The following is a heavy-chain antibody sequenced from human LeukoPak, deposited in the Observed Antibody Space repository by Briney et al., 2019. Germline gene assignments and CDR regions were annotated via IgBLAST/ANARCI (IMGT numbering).Heavy chain of an antibody. CDR2: IYYSGST. CDR1: GGSISSYY. CDR3: ARGAIFGVVTNAFDI. V-gene: IGHV4-59*01. D-gene: IGHD3-3*01. Sequence: SETLSLTCTVSGGSISSYYWSWIRQPPGKGLEWIGYIYYSGSTNYNPSLKSRVTISVDTSKNQFSLKLSSVTAADTAVYYCARGAIFGVVTNAFDIWGQRTMVTVSS. J-gene: IGHJ3*02.